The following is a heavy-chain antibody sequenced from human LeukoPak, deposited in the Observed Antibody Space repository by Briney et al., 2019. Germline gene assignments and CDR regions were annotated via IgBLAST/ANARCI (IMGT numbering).Heavy chain of an antibody. CDR3: ASPPIVVVPAAMS. CDR2: ISYDGSNK. D-gene: IGHD2-2*01. CDR1: GFTFSSYA. J-gene: IGHJ3*01. V-gene: IGHV3-30-3*01. Sequence: PGGSLRLSCAAPGFTFSSYAMHWVRQAPGKGLEWVAVISYDGSNKYYADSVKGRFTISRDNSKNTLYLQMNSLRAEDTAVYYCASPPIVVVPAAMSWGQGTMVTVSS.